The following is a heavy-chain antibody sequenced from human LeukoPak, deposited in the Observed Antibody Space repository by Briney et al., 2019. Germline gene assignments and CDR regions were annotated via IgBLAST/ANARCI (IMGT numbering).Heavy chain of an antibody. CDR2: ISSSSSTI. Sequence: PGGSLRLSCAASGFTFSSYSMKWVRQAPGKGLEWVSYISSSSSTIYYADSVKGRFTISRDNAKNSLYLQMNSLRAEDTAVYYCARDRVLRFLEWLNDYYYMDVWGKGTTVTVSS. CDR3: ARDRVLRFLEWLNDYYYMDV. CDR1: GFTFSSYS. D-gene: IGHD3-3*01. J-gene: IGHJ6*03. V-gene: IGHV3-48*01.